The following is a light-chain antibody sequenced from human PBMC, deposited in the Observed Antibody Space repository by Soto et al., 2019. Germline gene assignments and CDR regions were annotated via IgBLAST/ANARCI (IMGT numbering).Light chain of an antibody. CDR2: GAS. J-gene: IGKJ5*01. CDR1: QSVSNNY. CDR3: QQRSNWPPIT. V-gene: IGKV3D-20*02. Sequence: EIVLTQSPGTLSLSPGERSTLSCRSSQSVSNNYLAWYQQKPGQAPRLLIYGASNRATGIPDRFSGSGSGTDSTLTISRLEPEDFAVYYCQQRSNWPPITFGQGTRLEI.